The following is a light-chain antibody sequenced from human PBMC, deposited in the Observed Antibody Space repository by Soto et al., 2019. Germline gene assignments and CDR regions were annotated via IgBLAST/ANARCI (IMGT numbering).Light chain of an antibody. Sequence: QSALTQPASVSGSPGQSITISCTGTSSDVGAYNFVSWYQHHPGRAPKLIIYEVTIRPSGVSNRFSGSKSGNTASLTISGLQAEDEADYYCCSNAGGSTYVFGTGTKVTVL. V-gene: IGLV2-14*01. CDR2: EVT. J-gene: IGLJ1*01. CDR1: SSDVGAYNF. CDR3: CSNAGGSTYV.